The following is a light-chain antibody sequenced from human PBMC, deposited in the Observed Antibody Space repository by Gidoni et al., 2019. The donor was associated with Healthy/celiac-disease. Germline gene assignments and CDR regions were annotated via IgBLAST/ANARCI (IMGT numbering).Light chain of an antibody. V-gene: IGLV3-1*01. J-gene: IGLJ2*01. CDR2: QDS. CDR1: KLGDKY. CDR3: QAWDSHVV. Sequence: SYELTQPPSVSVSPGQTASITCSGDKLGDKYACWYQQKPGPSPVLVIYQDSKRPSGIPERFSGSNSGNTATLTISGTQAMDEADYYCQAWDSHVVFGGGTKLTVL.